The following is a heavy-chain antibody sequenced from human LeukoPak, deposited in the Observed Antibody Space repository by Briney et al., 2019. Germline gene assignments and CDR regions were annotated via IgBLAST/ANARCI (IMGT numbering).Heavy chain of an antibody. CDR1: GGSISSYY. Sequence: SETLSLTCTVSGGSISSYYWSWIRQPPGKGLEWIGYIYYSGSTNYNPSLKSRVTISVDTSKNQFPLKLSSVTAADTAVYYCARAPPHYDYVWGSYMYAFDIWGQGKMVTVSS. CDR2: IYYSGST. V-gene: IGHV4-59*01. D-gene: IGHD3-16*01. CDR3: ARAPPHYDYVWGSYMYAFDI. J-gene: IGHJ3*02.